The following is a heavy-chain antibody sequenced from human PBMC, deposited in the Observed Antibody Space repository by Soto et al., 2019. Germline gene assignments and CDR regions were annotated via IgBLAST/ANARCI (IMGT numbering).Heavy chain of an antibody. Sequence: FNEAWMNWVRQAPGEGLEWVGRIKISAGGGATDYAAPVQGRFTISRDDSKNALYLHMNSLRTEDTAIYYCTTGSVEGIWGQGTTVTVSS. D-gene: IGHD2-15*01. J-gene: IGHJ6*02. CDR2: IKISAGGGAT. V-gene: IGHV3-15*07. CDR1: FNEAW. CDR3: TTGSVEGI.